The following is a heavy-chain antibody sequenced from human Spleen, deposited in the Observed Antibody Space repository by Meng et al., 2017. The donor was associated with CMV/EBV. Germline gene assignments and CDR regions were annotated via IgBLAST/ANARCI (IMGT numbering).Heavy chain of an antibody. CDR1: FAVSSYG. CDR2: ISGSDGGT. Sequence: FAVSSYGMGWVRQGPGKGLGWVSAISGSDGGTYYADSVKSRCAITRDNSKNTLYLQMNSLMAEDTTVDYCATKNPITGYSSSYRFAYWGQGTLVTVSS. J-gene: IGHJ4*02. V-gene: IGHV3-23*01. D-gene: IGHD6-13*01. CDR3: ATKNPITGYSSSYRFAY.